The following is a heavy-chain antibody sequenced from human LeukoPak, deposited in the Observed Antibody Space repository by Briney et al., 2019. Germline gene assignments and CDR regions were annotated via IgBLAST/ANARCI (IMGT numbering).Heavy chain of an antibody. CDR2: FDPEDGAR. D-gene: IGHD5-18*01. V-gene: IGHV1-24*01. J-gene: IGHJ4*02. CDR1: GDTVTGFS. Sequence: ASVKVSCKVSGDTVTGFSIHWVRQAPGHGLEWMGGFDPEDGARIFAQKFQGRVTMTEDTSTDTAYMDLSSLRSEDTAVCYCATGYTYDYSLYWGQGTLVTVSS. CDR3: ATGYTYDYSLY.